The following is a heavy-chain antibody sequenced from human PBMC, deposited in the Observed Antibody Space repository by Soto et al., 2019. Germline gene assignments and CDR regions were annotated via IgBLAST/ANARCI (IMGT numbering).Heavy chain of an antibody. CDR2: IGSSSTYI. V-gene: IGHV3-21*01. D-gene: IGHD2-8*02. J-gene: IGHJ4*02. CDR3: ARGGVGVARGADFDY. Sequence: LRLSCAASGFTFSSYTMNWVRQAPGQGLEWVSSIGSSSTYIYYADSVRGRFTIARDNAKNSLYLQMNGLRAEDTAVYYCARGGVGVARGADFDYWGQGTLVTVSS. CDR1: GFTFSSYT.